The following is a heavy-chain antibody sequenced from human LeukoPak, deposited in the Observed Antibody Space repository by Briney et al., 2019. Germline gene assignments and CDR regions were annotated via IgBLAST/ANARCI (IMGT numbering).Heavy chain of an antibody. D-gene: IGHD3-3*01. J-gene: IGHJ4*02. CDR1: GFTFSNDW. CDR2: KEPHRSQK. V-gene: IGHV3-7*01. CDR3: ASDNGAYYHY. Sequence: PGGSLRLSCAASGFTFSNDWVSWVRQAPAKWLEWGTTKEPHRSQKRFMDSVKDRFSISNDNAKSPMYQQMTGQNGENTCVYYCASDNGAYYHYCGQGALVTSSS.